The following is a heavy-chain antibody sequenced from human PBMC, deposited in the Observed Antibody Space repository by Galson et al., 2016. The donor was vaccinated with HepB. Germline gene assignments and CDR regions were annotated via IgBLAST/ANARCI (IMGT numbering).Heavy chain of an antibody. CDR1: GYTFTSYG. J-gene: IGHJ4*02. V-gene: IGHV1-18*01. CDR2: ISTYSGNT. Sequence: SVKVSCKASGYTFTSYGISWVRQAPGQGLEWMGWISTYSGNTNYGKRLQGRVTMTTDTSTSTAYMELRSLRSDDTAVYYCARDAGWNLDYWGQGTLVTVSS. D-gene: IGHD6-19*01. CDR3: ARDAGWNLDY.